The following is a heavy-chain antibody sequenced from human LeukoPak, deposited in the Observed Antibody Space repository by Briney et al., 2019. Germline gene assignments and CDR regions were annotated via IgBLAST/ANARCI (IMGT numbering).Heavy chain of an antibody. CDR2: IYYSGST. Sequence: PSETLSLTCTVSGGSISSSSYYWGWIRQPPGKGLEWIGSIYYSGSTYYNPSLKSRVTISVDTSKNQFSLKLSSVTAADTAVYYCARRKWLSPFDPWGQGTLVTVSS. D-gene: IGHD3-22*01. J-gene: IGHJ5*02. V-gene: IGHV4-39*07. CDR1: GGSISSSSYY. CDR3: ARRKWLSPFDP.